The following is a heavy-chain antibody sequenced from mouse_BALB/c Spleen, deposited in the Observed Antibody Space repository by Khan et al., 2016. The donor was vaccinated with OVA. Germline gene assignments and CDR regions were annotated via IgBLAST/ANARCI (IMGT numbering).Heavy chain of an antibody. CDR3: ARTHER. V-gene: IGHV1-4*01. J-gene: IGHJ2*01. Sequence: QVQLKQSGAELARPGASVKMSCKASGYTFTSYTMHWVKLRPGQGLEWIGYINPSSGYTKYNQKFKDKATLTADKSSSTAYMQLSSLTSEDSAVYYCARTHERWGQGTTLTVSS. CDR1: GYTFTSYT. CDR2: INPSSGYT.